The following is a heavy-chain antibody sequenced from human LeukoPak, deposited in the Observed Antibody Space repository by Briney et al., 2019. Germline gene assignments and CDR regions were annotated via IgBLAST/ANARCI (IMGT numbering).Heavy chain of an antibody. CDR3: ATESYGSGRN. CDR1: GYIFTNSW. CDR2: ISPGNSDT. D-gene: IGHD3-10*01. J-gene: IGHJ4*02. V-gene: IGHV5-51*01. Sequence: GEFLKISCKGSGYIFTNSWIGWVRQMPGKGLEWMGIISPGNSDTRCSPSFQGQVTISADKSISTAYLQWSSLKASDTAMYYCATESYGSGRNWGQGTLVTVSS.